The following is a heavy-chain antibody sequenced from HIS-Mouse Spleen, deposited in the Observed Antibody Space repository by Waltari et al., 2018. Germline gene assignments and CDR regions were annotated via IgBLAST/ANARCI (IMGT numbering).Heavy chain of an antibody. D-gene: IGHD3-10*01. J-gene: IGHJ4*02. CDR2: IIPILGIA. CDR1: GGTFSSYA. Sequence: QFQLVQSGAEVKKPGAPVKVPCKASGGTFSSYAISWGRQAPGQGLEWMGRIIPILGIANYAQKFQGRVTITADKSTSTAYMELSSLRSEDTAVYYCADGGSGSYYNYWGQGTLVTVSS. CDR3: ADGGSGSYYNY. V-gene: IGHV1-69*04.